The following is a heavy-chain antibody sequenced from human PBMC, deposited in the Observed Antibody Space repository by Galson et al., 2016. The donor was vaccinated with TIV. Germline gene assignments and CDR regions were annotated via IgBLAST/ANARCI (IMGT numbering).Heavy chain of an antibody. D-gene: IGHD4-23*01. CDR3: ARPGNYDGDRRGAFDL. CDR1: GFTFSSWH. J-gene: IGHJ3*01. V-gene: IGHV3-48*04. Sequence: SLRLSCAASGFTFSSWHMDWVRQAPGEGLEWISFITYTSATIYYADPVKGRFTVSRDNAKNSLYLQMNSLRAEDTAVYYCARPGNYDGDRRGAFDLWGQGTMVTVSP. CDR2: ITYTSATI.